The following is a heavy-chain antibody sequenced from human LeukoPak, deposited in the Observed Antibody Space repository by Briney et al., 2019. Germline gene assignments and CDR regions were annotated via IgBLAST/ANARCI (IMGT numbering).Heavy chain of an antibody. CDR2: ISSSGFTI. J-gene: IGHJ6*03. CDR1: GFPISSHY. V-gene: IGHV3-48*03. D-gene: IGHD3-10*01. Sequence: GGSLRLSCTASGFPISSHYISWVRQAPGKGLEWVSYISSSGFTIYYADSVKGRFTISRDNAKNSLYLQMNSLRAEDTAVYYCARAGSYYDYYYYYMDVWGKETTVTISS. CDR3: ARAGSYYDYYYYYMDV.